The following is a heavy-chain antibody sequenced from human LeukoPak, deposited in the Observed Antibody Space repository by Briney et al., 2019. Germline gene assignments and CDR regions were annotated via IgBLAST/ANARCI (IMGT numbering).Heavy chain of an antibody. V-gene: IGHV1-69*05. D-gene: IGHD1-7*01. J-gene: IGHJ6*03. CDR3: ASRGSWYNWNYGGYYYMDV. Sequence: SVKVSCKASGYTFTAYYIHWVRQAPGQGLEWMGGIIPIFGTANYTQKFQGRVTITTDESTSTAYMEQSSLRSEDTAVYYCASRGSWYNWNYGGYYYMDVWGKGTTVTVSS. CDR2: IIPIFGTA. CDR1: GYTFTAYY.